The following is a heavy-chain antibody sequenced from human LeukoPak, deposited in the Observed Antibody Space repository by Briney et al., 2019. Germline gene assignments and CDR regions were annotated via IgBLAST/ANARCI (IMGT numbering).Heavy chain of an antibody. Sequence: VASVKVSCKASGYTFTGYYMHWVRQAPGQGLEWMGWINPNSGGTNYAQKFQGRVTMTRDTSISTAYMELSRLRSDDTAVYYCAKWYSSSWYGGGWFDPWGQGTLVTVSS. D-gene: IGHD6-13*01. CDR1: GYTFTGYY. V-gene: IGHV1-2*02. CDR3: AKWYSSSWYGGGWFDP. CDR2: INPNSGGT. J-gene: IGHJ5*02.